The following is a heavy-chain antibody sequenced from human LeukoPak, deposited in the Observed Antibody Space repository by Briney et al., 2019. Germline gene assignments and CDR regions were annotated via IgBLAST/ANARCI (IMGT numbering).Heavy chain of an antibody. CDR2: ISAKNGNT. D-gene: IGHD3-22*01. J-gene: IGHJ3*02. V-gene: IGHV1-18*01. Sequence: GASVKVSCKASGYTFTSYGLSWVRQAPGQGLEWVGWISAKNGNTNYAQDFQGRVTLTRDTSTSAVSMELRRLRSDDTAVYYCARARPQNYDSSRYYSAAFDIWGQGTMVTVSS. CDR3: ARARPQNYDSSRYYSAAFDI. CDR1: GYTFTSYG.